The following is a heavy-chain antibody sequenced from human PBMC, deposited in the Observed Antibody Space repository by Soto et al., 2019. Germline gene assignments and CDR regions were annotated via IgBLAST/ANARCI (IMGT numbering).Heavy chain of an antibody. CDR3: TTTGHDFWSGYPYYYYYGMDV. CDR1: GFTFSNAW. D-gene: IGHD3-3*01. V-gene: IGHV3-15*07. J-gene: IGHJ6*02. Sequence: PGGSLRLSCAASGFTFSNAWMNWVRQAPGKGLEWVGRIKSKTDGGTTDYAAPVKGRFTISRDDSKNTLYLQMNSLKTEDTAVYYCTTTGHDFWSGYPYYYYYGMDVWGQGTTVTVSS. CDR2: IKSKTDGGTT.